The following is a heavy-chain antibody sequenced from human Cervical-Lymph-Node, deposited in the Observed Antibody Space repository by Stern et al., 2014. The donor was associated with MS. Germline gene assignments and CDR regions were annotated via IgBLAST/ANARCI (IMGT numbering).Heavy chain of an antibody. CDR3: ARDSGYPDY. D-gene: IGHD3-22*01. Sequence: VQLLESGPGLVKPSQSLSLTCTVSGDSIVTSSHYWSWIRQHPGKGLEWIGYIYHTGSTNYNPSLKSRVTLSIDTSKNQFSLNLSSVTGADTAVYYCARDSGYPDYWGQGTLVTVSS. CDR2: IYHTGST. J-gene: IGHJ4*02. V-gene: IGHV4-31*03. CDR1: GDSIVTSSHY.